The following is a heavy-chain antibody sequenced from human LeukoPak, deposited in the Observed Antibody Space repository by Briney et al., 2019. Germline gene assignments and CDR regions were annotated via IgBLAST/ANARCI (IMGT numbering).Heavy chain of an antibody. CDR1: GFTFRSYC. Sequence: GMSLRLSCAASGFTFRSYCMTWVRQAPGKGLEWVANINDDATETNYIDSVKGRFTISRDNVRNSLHLKMDSLRAEDTAVYYCSGGGGWESDFWGQGTLVTVSS. CDR3: SGGGGWESDF. D-gene: IGHD6-19*01. CDR2: INDDATET. J-gene: IGHJ4*02. V-gene: IGHV3-7*03.